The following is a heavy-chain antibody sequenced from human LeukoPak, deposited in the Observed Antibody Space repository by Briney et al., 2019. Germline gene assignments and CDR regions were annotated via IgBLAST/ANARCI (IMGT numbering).Heavy chain of an antibody. CDR1: GGSFSGYY. Sequence: SETLSLTCAVYGGSFSGYYWSWIRQPPGKGLEWIGEINHSGSTNYNPSLKSRVTISVDTSKNQFSLKLSSVTAADMAVYYCARGQWLVKNYYYMDVWGKGTTVTVSS. D-gene: IGHD6-19*01. CDR2: INHSGST. V-gene: IGHV4-34*01. CDR3: ARGQWLVKNYYYMDV. J-gene: IGHJ6*03.